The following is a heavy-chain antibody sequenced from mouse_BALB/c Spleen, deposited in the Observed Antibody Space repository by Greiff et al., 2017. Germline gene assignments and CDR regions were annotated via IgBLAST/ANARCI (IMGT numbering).Heavy chain of an antibody. D-gene: IGHD2-14*01. CDR2: ISNLAYSI. CDR3: ARGRYGAY. CDR1: GFTFSDYG. V-gene: IGHV5-15*02. J-gene: IGHJ3*01. Sequence: EVQLVESGGGLVQPGGSRKLSCAASGFTFSDYGMAWVRQAPGKGPEWVAFISNLAYSIYYADTVTGRFTISRENAKNTLYLEMSSLRSEDTAMYYCARGRYGAYWGQGTLVTVSA.